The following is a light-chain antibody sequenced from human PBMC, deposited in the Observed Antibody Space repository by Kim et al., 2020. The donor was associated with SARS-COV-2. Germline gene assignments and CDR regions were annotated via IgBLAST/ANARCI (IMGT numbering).Light chain of an antibody. CDR2: DVS. J-gene: IGLJ2*01. Sequence: QSALTQPASVSGSPGQSITISCTGTSSDVGGYNYVSWYQQHPGKAPKLMIYDVSKRPSGVSNRFSGSKSGNTASLTIPGLQAEDEADYYCSSYTSSSTVVFGGGTQLTVL. CDR3: SSYTSSSTVV. CDR1: SSDVGGYNY. V-gene: IGLV2-14*01.